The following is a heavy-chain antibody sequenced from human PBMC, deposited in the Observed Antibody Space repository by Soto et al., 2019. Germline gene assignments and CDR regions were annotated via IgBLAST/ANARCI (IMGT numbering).Heavy chain of an antibody. CDR2: IIPIFGTA. CDR1: GGTFSSYA. J-gene: IGHJ4*02. Sequence: QVQLVQSGAEVKKPGSSVKVSCKASGGTFSSYAISWVRQAPGQGLEWMGGIIPIFGTANYAQKFQGRVTITADECTSTAYMELGRLRSEATAVYSCARWVPVVGLPQSYVDYWGQGTLVTVSS. CDR3: ARWVPVVGLPQSYVDY. D-gene: IGHD6-19*01. V-gene: IGHV1-69*01.